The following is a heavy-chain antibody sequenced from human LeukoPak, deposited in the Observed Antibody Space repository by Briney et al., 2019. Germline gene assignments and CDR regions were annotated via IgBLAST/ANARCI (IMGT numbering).Heavy chain of an antibody. J-gene: IGHJ3*01. Sequence: QAGRSLRLSCAASGFTFSSNAMHWVRQAPGKGLEWVASISSDGSSKYYADSVKGRFTISRDNSKNTLYLQMNSLRADDTAMYYCAKDQDIFVGASQSWSQGTTVTVSS. CDR2: ISSDGSSK. D-gene: IGHD2-15*01. CDR1: GFTFSSNA. V-gene: IGHV3-30*18. CDR3: AKDQDIFVGASQS.